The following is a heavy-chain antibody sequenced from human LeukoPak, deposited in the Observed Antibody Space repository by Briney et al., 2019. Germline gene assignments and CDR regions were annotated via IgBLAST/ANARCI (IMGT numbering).Heavy chain of an antibody. J-gene: IGHJ6*03. CDR3: ARVRSSSWYYYYYYMDV. D-gene: IGHD6-13*01. V-gene: IGHV3-30*02. CDR2: IRYDGSNK. Sequence: GGSLRLSCAASGFTFSSYGMHWVRQAPGKGLEWVAFIRYDGSNKYYADSVKGRFTISRDNSKNTLYLQMNSLRVEDTAVYYCARVRSSSWYYYYYYMDVWGQGTLVTVSS. CDR1: GFTFSSYG.